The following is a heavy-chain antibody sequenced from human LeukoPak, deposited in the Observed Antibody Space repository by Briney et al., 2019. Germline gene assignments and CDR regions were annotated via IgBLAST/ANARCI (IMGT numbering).Heavy chain of an antibody. CDR3: ARISGSYSHYYCYGMDV. CDR2: INTNTGNP. V-gene: IGHV7-4-1*02. Sequence: ASVKVSCKASGYTFTSYAMNWVRQAPGQGLEWMGWINTNTGNPTYAQGFTGRFVFSLDTSVSTAYLQISSLKAEDTAVYYCARISGSYSHYYCYGMDVWGQGTTVTVSS. D-gene: IGHD1-26*01. CDR1: GYTFTSYA. J-gene: IGHJ6*02.